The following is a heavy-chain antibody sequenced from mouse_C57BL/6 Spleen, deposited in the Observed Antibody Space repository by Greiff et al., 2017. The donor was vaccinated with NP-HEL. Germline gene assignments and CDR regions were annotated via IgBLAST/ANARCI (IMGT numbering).Heavy chain of an antibody. CDR3: ARDYYGSSSNWDVDY. Sequence: QVQLQQPGGELVKPGASVKLSCKASGYTFTSYWMHWVKQRPGQGLEWIGMIHPNSGSTNYNEKFKSKATLTVDKSSSTAYMQLSSLTSEDSAVYYWARDYYGSSSNWDVDYWGQGTTLTVSS. CDR2: IHPNSGST. D-gene: IGHD1-1*01. J-gene: IGHJ2*01. CDR1: GYTFTSYW. V-gene: IGHV1-64*01.